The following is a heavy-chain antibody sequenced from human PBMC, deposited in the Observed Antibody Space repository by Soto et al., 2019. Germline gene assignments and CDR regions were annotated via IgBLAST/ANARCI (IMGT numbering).Heavy chain of an antibody. V-gene: IGHV4-31*03. CDR2: IYYSGTT. J-gene: IGHJ6*02. Sequence: PSETLSLTCTVSCGSISSGGYYWSWIRQHPGKGLEWIGYIYYSGTTDYAAPVKGRFTISRDDSKNTLYLQMNSLKTEDTAVYYCTTDRLMMPVAGTYRDYYYYYGIDVWGQGTTVTVLL. D-gene: IGHD6-19*01. CDR3: TTDRLMMPVAGTYRDYYYYYGIDV. CDR1: CGSISSGGYY.